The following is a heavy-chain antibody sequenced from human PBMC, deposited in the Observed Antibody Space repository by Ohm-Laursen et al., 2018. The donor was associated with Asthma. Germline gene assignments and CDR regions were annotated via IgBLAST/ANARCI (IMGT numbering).Heavy chain of an antibody. D-gene: IGHD4-23*01. CDR3: ARTNGGNRNYYYYGMDV. Sequence: SLRLSCAGFGFTFSSYSMNWVRQAPGKGLEWVSSISSSSSYIYYADSVKGRFTISRDNAKNSLYLQMNSLRAEDTAVYYCARTNGGNRNYYYYGMDVWGQGTTVTVSS. CDR2: ISSSSSYI. V-gene: IGHV3-21*01. J-gene: IGHJ6*02. CDR1: GFTFSSYS.